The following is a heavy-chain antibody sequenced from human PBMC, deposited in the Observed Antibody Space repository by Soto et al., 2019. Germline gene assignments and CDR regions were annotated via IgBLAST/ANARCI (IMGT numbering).Heavy chain of an antibody. J-gene: IGHJ2*01. D-gene: IGHD6-13*01. CDR2: ISYDGSNK. CDR1: GFTFSSYA. Sequence: QVQLVESGGGVVQPGRSLRLSCAACGFTFSSYAMHWVRQAPGKGLEWVAVISYDGSNKYYADSVKGRFTISRDNSKNTLYLQMNSLRAEDTAVYYCARDRQQQRPDWYFDLWGRGTLVTVSS. V-gene: IGHV3-30-3*01. CDR3: ARDRQQQRPDWYFDL.